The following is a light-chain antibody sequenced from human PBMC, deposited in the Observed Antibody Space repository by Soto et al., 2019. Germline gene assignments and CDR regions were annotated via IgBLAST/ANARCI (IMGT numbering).Light chain of an antibody. CDR2: DAS. V-gene: IGKV3-11*01. CDR3: QQRSFRIT. CDR1: QSVSSY. Sequence: EIVLTQSPATLSLSPGERATLSCRASQSVSSYLAWYQQKPGQAPSLLRYDASHRATGIPARFSGSGSGTDFTLTISTLEPEDFAVYYCQQRSFRITFGQRTRLEIK. J-gene: IGKJ5*01.